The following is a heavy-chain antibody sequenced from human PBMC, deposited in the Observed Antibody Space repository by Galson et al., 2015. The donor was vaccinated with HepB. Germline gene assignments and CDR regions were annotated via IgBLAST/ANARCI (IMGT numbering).Heavy chain of an antibody. CDR2: IYSGGST. D-gene: IGHD6-19*01. CDR1: GFTVSSNY. V-gene: IGHV3-66*01. J-gene: IGHJ6*04. CDR3: ARAILSLRIAVAGPVHGMDV. Sequence: SLRLSCAASGFTVSSNYVSWVRQAPWKGLEWVSVIYSGGSTYYADSVKGRFTSSRDNSKNTLYLQMNSLRAEDTAVYYCARAILSLRIAVAGPVHGMDVWGKGTTVTVSS.